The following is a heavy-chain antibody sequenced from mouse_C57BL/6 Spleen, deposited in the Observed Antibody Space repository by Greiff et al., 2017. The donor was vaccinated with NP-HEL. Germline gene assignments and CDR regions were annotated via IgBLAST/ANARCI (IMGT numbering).Heavy chain of an antibody. J-gene: IGHJ1*03. Sequence: EVKLMESGGGLVQPGGSLSLSCAASGFTFTDYYMSWVRQPPGKALEWLGFIRNKANGYTTEYSASVKGRFTISRDNSQSILYLQMNALRAEDSATYYCARYTHYPYWYFDVWGTGTTVTVSS. CDR2: IRNKANGYTT. D-gene: IGHD1-1*02. CDR1: GFTFTDYY. V-gene: IGHV7-3*01. CDR3: ARYTHYPYWYFDV.